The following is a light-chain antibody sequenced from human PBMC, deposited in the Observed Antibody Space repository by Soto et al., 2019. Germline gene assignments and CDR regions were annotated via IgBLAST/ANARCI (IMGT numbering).Light chain of an antibody. Sequence: QSALTQPASVSGSPGQSITISCTGTSSDVGGYSYVSWYQHNPGKAPKLMIYDVSNRPSGVSNRFSGSKSGNTASLTISGLQAEDEADYYCNLYTGSGTVVFGGGTKLTVL. J-gene: IGLJ2*01. CDR2: DVS. V-gene: IGLV2-14*03. CDR3: NLYTGSGTVV. CDR1: SSDVGGYSY.